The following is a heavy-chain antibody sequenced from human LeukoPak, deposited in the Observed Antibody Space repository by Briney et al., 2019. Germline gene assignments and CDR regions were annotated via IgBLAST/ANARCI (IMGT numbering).Heavy chain of an antibody. V-gene: IGHV3-30*02. Sequence: QPGGSLRLSCAASGFTFSSYGMHWVRQAPGKGLEWVAFIRYDGSNKYYADSVKGRFTISRDNSKNTLYLQMNSLRPEDTAVYYCAKDLDILTGYSYYFGYWGQGTLVTVSS. CDR2: IRYDGSNK. CDR1: GFTFSSYG. CDR3: AKDLDILTGYSYYFGY. J-gene: IGHJ4*02. D-gene: IGHD3-9*01.